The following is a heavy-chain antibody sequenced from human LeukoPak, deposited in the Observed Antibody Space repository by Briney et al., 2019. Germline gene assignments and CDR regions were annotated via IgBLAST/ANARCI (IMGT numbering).Heavy chain of an antibody. V-gene: IGHV3-49*04. CDR1: GFTFGDYA. Sequence: GGSLRLSCTASGFTFGDYAMSWVRQAPGKGLEWVGFIRSKAYGGTTEYAASVKGRFTISRDDSKSIAYLQMNSLKTEDTAVYYCTRGPYYYDSSGLSYWGQGTLVTVSS. CDR2: IRSKAYGGTT. CDR3: TRGPYYYDSSGLSY. J-gene: IGHJ4*02. D-gene: IGHD3-22*01.